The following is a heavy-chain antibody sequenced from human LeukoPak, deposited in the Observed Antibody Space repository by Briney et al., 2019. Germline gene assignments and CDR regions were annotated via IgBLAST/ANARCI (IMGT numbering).Heavy chain of an antibody. D-gene: IGHD5-18*01. J-gene: IGHJ5*02. CDR1: GGSFSGYY. CDR2: INHSGST. V-gene: IGHV4-34*01. Sequence: SETLSLTCAVYGGSFSGYYWSWIRQPPGKGLEWIGEINHSGSTNYNPSLKSRVTISVDTSKNQFSLKLSSVTAADTAVYYCARAKGYSYGLRFDHWGQGTLVTVSS. CDR3: ARAKGYSYGLRFDH.